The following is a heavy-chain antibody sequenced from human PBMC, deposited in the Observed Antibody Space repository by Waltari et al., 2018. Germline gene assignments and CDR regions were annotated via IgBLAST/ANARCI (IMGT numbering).Heavy chain of an antibody. CDR2: ISYDGSNK. J-gene: IGHJ4*02. CDR1: GFTFSSYA. D-gene: IGHD6-19*01. Sequence: QVQLVESGGGVVQPGRSLRLSCAASGFTFSSYAMHWVRQAPGKGLEWVAVISYDGSNKYYADSVKGRFTISRDNSKNTLDLQMNSLRAEDTAVYYCARGYPVAGYYFDYWGQGTLVTVSS. V-gene: IGHV3-30-3*01. CDR3: ARGYPVAGYYFDY.